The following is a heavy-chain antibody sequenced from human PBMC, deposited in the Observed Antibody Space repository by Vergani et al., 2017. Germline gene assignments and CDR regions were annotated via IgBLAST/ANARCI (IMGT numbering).Heavy chain of an antibody. Sequence: QITLKESGPTLVKPTQTLTLTCTFSGFSLSTSGVGVGCIRQPPGKALEWLALIYFDDDKRYSPSLKSRLTISKDTSKNHVVLTRTNMDPVDTAIYYCAHRGGDYEYFQRWGQGPLVTASS. CDR1: GFSLSTSGVG. CDR3: AHRGGDYEYFQR. CDR2: IYFDDDK. D-gene: IGHD4-17*01. V-gene: IGHV2-5*02. J-gene: IGHJ1*01.